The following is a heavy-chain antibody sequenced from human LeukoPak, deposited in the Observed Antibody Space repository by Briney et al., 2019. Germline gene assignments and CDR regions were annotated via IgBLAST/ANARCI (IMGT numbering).Heavy chain of an antibody. D-gene: IGHD5-12*01. J-gene: IGHJ4*02. V-gene: IGHV4-59*01. CDR3: ARVGYSGYDIDY. CDR2: IYYSGST. CDR1: GGSISSYY. Sequence: SETLSLTCTVSGGSISSYYWSWFRQPPGKGLEWIGYIYYSGSTKYNPSLKSRVTISVDTSKNQFSLKLSSVTAADTAVYYCARVGYSGYDIDYWGQGTLVTVSS.